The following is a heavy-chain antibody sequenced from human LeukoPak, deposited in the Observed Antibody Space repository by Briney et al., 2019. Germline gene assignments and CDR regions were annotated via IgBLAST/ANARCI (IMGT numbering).Heavy chain of an antibody. Sequence: ASVKVSCKASGYTFTSYGISWVRQAPGQGLEWMGWISAYNGNTNYAQNLQGRVTITTDESTSTAYMELSSLRSEDTAVYYCARASDIVVVPAETQDYYYYMDVWGKGTTVTVSS. CDR1: GYTFTSYG. J-gene: IGHJ6*03. CDR3: ARASDIVVVPAETQDYYYYMDV. CDR2: ISAYNGNT. V-gene: IGHV1-18*01. D-gene: IGHD2-2*01.